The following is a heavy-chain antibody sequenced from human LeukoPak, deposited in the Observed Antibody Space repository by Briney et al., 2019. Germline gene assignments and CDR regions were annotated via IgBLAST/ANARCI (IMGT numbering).Heavy chain of an antibody. D-gene: IGHD2-15*01. Sequence: GGSLRLSCAASGFTFSSYEMNWVRQAPGKGLEWVSYISSSGSTTYYADSVKGRFTISRDNSKNTLYLQMNSLRAEDTAVYYCAKDRPIVAYYYYMDVWGKGTTVTISS. CDR2: ISSSGSTT. V-gene: IGHV3-48*03. CDR3: AKDRPIVAYYYYMDV. J-gene: IGHJ6*03. CDR1: GFTFSSYE.